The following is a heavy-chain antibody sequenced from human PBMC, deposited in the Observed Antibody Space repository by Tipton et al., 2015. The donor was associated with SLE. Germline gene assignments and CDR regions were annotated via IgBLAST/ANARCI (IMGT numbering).Heavy chain of an antibody. Sequence: TLSLPFPFPGGSISSYYWSWIRQPPGKGLEWIGYIYYSGSTNYNPSLKSRVTISVDTSKNQFSLKLSSVTAADTAVYYCASGRAVAGGDYFDYWGQGTLVTVSS. CDR3: ASGRAVAGGDYFDY. J-gene: IGHJ4*02. D-gene: IGHD6-19*01. V-gene: IGHV4-59*01. CDR2: IYYSGST. CDR1: GGSISSYY.